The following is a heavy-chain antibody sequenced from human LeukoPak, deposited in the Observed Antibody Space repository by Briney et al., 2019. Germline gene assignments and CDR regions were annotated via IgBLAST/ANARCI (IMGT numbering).Heavy chain of an antibody. Sequence: GASLRLSCAASGFTFSDYYMSWIRQAPGKGLEWVANIKQDGSEKYYVDSVKGRFTISRDNAKNSLYLQMNSLRAEDTAVYYCARVGYDFWSGYFSWFDPWGQGTLVTVSS. V-gene: IGHV3-7*01. CDR2: IKQDGSEK. D-gene: IGHD3-3*01. CDR3: ARVGYDFWSGYFSWFDP. CDR1: GFTFSDYY. J-gene: IGHJ5*02.